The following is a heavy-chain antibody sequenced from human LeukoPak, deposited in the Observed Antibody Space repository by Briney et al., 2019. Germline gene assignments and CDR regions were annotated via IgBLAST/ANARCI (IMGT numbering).Heavy chain of an antibody. V-gene: IGHV3-23*01. J-gene: IGHJ4*02. Sequence: PGGSLRLSCAASGFAFSSYWMHWVRQAPGKGLEWVSTISGSGSSTYYVDSVKGRFTISRDNSKNTLYLQMNSLRAEDTAEYYCAKGSYYDSSGSFYFDYWGQGTLVTVSS. CDR3: AKGSYYDSSGSFYFDY. CDR1: GFAFSSYW. D-gene: IGHD3-22*01. CDR2: ISGSGSST.